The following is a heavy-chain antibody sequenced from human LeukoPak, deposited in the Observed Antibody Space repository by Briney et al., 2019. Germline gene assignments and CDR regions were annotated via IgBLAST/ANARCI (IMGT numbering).Heavy chain of an antibody. V-gene: IGHV3-21*01. CDR1: GFTFSSYS. D-gene: IGHD2-15*01. CDR2: ISTSSSYI. CDR3: ARDYLGYCSGGSCYPPPLIGY. J-gene: IGHJ4*02. Sequence: GGSLRLSCAASGFTFSSYSMNWVRQAPGKGLEWVSFISTSSSYIYYADSVKGRFTISRDNSKNTLYLQMNSLRAEDTAVYYCARDYLGYCSGGSCYPPPLIGYWGQGTLVTVSS.